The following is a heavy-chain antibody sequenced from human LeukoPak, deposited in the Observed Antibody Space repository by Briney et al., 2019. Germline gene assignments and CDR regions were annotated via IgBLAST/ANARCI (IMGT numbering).Heavy chain of an antibody. J-gene: IGHJ4*02. CDR2: INSDGSST. CDR1: GFTFSSYW. Sequence: GGSLRLSCAASGFTFSSYWMHWVRHAPGKGLVWVSRINSDGSSTSYADSVKGRFTISRDNAKNSLYLQMNTLRVEDTAIYYCVGVTLYYYDSESYYFFEHWGQGTPVTASS. D-gene: IGHD3-10*01. CDR3: VGVTLYYYDSESYYFFEH. V-gene: IGHV3-74*01.